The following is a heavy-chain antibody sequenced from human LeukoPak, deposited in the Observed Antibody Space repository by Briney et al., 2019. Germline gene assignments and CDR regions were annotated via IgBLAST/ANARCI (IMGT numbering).Heavy chain of an antibody. Sequence: SETLSLTCAVYGGSFSGYYWSWIRQPPGKGLEWIWEINHSGRTNYNPSLKSRVTISVDTSKNQFSLKLSSVTAADTAVYYCARGGDSGSYLDYWGQGTLVTVSS. CDR2: INHSGRT. D-gene: IGHD1-26*01. J-gene: IGHJ4*02. CDR3: ARGGDSGSYLDY. CDR1: GGSFSGYY. V-gene: IGHV4-34*01.